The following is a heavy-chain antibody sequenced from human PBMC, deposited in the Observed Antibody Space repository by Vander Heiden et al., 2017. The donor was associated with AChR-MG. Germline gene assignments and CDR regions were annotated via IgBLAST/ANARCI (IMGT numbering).Heavy chain of an antibody. D-gene: IGHD2-2*01. CDR1: GCTFSDYY. V-gene: IGHV3-11*06. CDR2: INSSSSYT. J-gene: IGHJ6*02. Sequence: QVQLVESGGGLVKPGGSLRLYCAASGCTFSDYYMSWIRQAPGKGLEWVSYINSSSSYTNYADSVKGRFTISRDNAKNSLHLQMNSLRAEDTAVYFCARDRTRYAGEGMDVWGQGTTVTVSS. CDR3: ARDRTRYAGEGMDV.